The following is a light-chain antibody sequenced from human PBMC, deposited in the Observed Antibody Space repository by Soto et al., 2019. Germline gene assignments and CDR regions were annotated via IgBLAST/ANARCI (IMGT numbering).Light chain of an antibody. CDR1: QDISSY. CDR3: QQPHT. J-gene: IGKJ3*01. CDR2: SAS. Sequence: DIQLTQSPSFLSASVGDRVTITCRASQDISSYLAWYQQKPGKAPELLIYSASTLQSGVPSRFSGSGSGTEFSLTISSLQPEDFATYYCQQPHTFGPGTKVDIK. V-gene: IGKV1-9*01.